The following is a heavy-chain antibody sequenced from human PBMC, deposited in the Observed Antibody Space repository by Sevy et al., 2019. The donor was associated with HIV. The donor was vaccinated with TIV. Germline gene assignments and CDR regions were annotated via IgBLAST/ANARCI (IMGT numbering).Heavy chain of an antibody. CDR3: VKYHCSGGSCYGDY. V-gene: IGHV3-23*01. Sequence: GGSLRLSCAASGFTFSTYVMTWVRQAPGKGLEWVSSISGTGAGTYYADSVKGRFTISRDNYKNTLSLHLSSLRADDTAVYFCVKYHCSGGSCYGDYWGQGTLVTVSS. CDR2: ISGTGAGT. CDR1: GFTFSTYV. D-gene: IGHD2-15*01. J-gene: IGHJ4*02.